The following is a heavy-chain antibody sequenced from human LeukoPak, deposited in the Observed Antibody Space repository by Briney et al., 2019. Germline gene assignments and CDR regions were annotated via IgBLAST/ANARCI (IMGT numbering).Heavy chain of an antibody. CDR1: DGSISRYY. D-gene: IGHD1-26*01. Sequence: ETLSLTCTVSDGSISRYYWSWIRQPPGKGLEWIGYIYTTGNTNYNPSLKSRITISVDPSKNQFSLKLSSVTAADTAVYHCARHGIVGTNGYYYYYMDVWGKGTTVTVSS. J-gene: IGHJ6*03. V-gene: IGHV4-4*09. CDR2: IYTTGNT. CDR3: ARHGIVGTNGYYYYYMDV.